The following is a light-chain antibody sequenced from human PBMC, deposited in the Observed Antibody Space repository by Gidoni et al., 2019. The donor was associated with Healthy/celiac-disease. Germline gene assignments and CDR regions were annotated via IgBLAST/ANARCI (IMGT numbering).Light chain of an antibody. CDR2: GAS. J-gene: IGKJ5*01. Sequence: EIVLTQSPGTLAFSPGERDTLPCRASQRVSSSYLAWYQQKPGQAPRLLIYGASSRATGIPDRFSGSGSGTDFTLTISRLEPEDFAVYYCQQYGSSPPIXXXQGTRLEIK. CDR3: QQYGSSPPIX. CDR1: QRVSSSY. V-gene: IGKV3-20*01.